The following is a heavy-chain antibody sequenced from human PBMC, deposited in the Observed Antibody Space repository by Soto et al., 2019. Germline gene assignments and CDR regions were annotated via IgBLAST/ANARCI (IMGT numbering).Heavy chain of an antibody. D-gene: IGHD3-10*01. CDR1: GYIFTNYG. Sequence: QVQLVQSGAEVKKPGASVKVSCKASGYIFTNYGFNWVRQAPGQGLEWMGWINTYNGNTNYAQKLNGRVTMTTDTSTTTAYMELRSLRSDDTAVYYCARDSYGNFDYWGQGTLVTVYS. CDR3: ARDSYGNFDY. CDR2: INTYNGNT. V-gene: IGHV1-18*01. J-gene: IGHJ4*02.